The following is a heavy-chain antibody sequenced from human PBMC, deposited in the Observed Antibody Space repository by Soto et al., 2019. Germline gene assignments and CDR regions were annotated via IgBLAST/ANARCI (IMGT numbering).Heavy chain of an antibody. D-gene: IGHD3-3*01. J-gene: IGHJ4*02. Sequence: EVQLVESGGRLVQLGRSLRLSCVGNGLNLDDFAMHWVRQAPGKGLAWVSGITWNSRVLAYADSVKGRFTISRDNARNSLYLQMDSLRDEDTALYYCAKGRYDFWSPYYFDSWVQGTLVTVSS. V-gene: IGHV3-9*01. CDR1: GLNLDDFA. CDR3: AKGRYDFWSPYYFDS. CDR2: ITWNSRVL.